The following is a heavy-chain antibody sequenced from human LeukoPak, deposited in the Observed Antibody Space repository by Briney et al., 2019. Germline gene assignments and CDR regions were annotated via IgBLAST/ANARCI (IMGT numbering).Heavy chain of an antibody. V-gene: IGHV4-59*01. D-gene: IGHD5-12*01. CDR3: ARAMGWGYEDYYYYGMDV. Sequence: SETLSLTCTVSGVSISSYYWSWIRQPPGKGLEWIGYIYYSGSTNYNPSLKSRVTISVDTSKNQFSLKLSSVTAADTAVYYCARAMGWGYEDYYYYGMDVWGQGTTVTVSS. CDR2: IYYSGST. J-gene: IGHJ6*02. CDR1: GVSISSYY.